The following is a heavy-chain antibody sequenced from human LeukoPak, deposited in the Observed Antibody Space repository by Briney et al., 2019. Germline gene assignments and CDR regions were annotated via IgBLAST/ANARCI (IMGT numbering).Heavy chain of an antibody. D-gene: IGHD6-6*01. CDR3: ARTSSHAFDI. CDR2: IIPIFGTA. Sequence: ASVKASCKASGGTFSSYAISWVRQAPGQGLEWMGGIIPIFGTANYAQKFQGRVTITTDESTSTAYMELSSLRSEDTAVYYCARTSSHAFDIWGQGTMVTVSS. V-gene: IGHV1-69*05. CDR1: GGTFSSYA. J-gene: IGHJ3*02.